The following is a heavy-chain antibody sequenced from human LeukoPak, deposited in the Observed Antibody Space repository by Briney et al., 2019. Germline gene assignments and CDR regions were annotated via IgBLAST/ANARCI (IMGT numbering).Heavy chain of an antibody. J-gene: IGHJ6*02. Sequence: SETLSLTCTVSGGSISSYYWSWIRQPPGKGLEWIGYIYYSGSTNYNPSLKSRVTISVDTSKNQFSLKLSSVTAADTAVYYRARLQYSGYDTSGRRYYYYGMDVWGQGTTVTVSS. V-gene: IGHV4-59*08. CDR1: GGSISSYY. CDR2: IYYSGST. CDR3: ARLQYSGYDTSGRRYYYYGMDV. D-gene: IGHD5-12*01.